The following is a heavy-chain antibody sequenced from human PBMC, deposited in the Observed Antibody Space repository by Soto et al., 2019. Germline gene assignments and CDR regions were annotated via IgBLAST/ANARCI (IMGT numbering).Heavy chain of an antibody. D-gene: IGHD4-4*01. CDR2: ISYDGSNK. V-gene: IGHV3-30*18. CDR1: GFTFSSYG. J-gene: IGHJ5*02. CDR3: AKEVKLYSNYVPTNWFDP. Sequence: QVQLVESGGGVVQPGRSLRLSCAASGFTFSSYGMHWVRQAPGKGLEWVAVISYDGSNKYYADSVKGRFTISRDNSKNPLYLQMNSLRAEDTAVYYCAKEVKLYSNYVPTNWFDPWGQGTLVTVSS.